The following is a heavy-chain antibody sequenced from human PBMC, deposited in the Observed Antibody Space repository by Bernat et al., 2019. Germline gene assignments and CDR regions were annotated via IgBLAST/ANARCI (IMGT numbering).Heavy chain of an antibody. CDR3: AKSAVITTDWYFDL. CDR2: ISGSGVST. J-gene: IGHJ2*01. CDR1: GFTFSSYP. V-gene: IGHV3-23*01. Sequence: EVQLLESGGGLVQPGGSLRLSCAASGFTFSSYPMSWVRQAPGKGLEWVSAISGSGVSTYYADSVKGRFTISRANSKNTLYLRMNSLRAEDTAVYYCAKSAVITTDWYFDLWGRGTLVTVSS. D-gene: IGHD3-22*01.